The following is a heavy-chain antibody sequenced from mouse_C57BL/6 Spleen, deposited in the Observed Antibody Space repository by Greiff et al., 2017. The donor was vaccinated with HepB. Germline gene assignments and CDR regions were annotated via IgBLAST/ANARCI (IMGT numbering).Heavy chain of an antibody. Sequence: QVQLQQPGAELVRPGPSVKLSCKASGYTFTSYWMHWVKQRPGQGLEWIGVIDPSDSYTNYNQKFQGKATLTVDTSSSTAYMQLSSLTSEDSAVYYCAPNWDVHFDVWGTGTTVTVSS. CDR3: APNWDVHFDV. V-gene: IGHV1-59*01. J-gene: IGHJ1*03. D-gene: IGHD4-1*02. CDR2: IDPSDSYT. CDR1: GYTFTSYW.